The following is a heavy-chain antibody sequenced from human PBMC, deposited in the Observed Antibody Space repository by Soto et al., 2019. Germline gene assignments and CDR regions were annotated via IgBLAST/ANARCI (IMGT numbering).Heavy chain of an antibody. CDR2: ISGSGGST. Sequence: PWGSLRLSCAASGFTFSSYAMSWVRQAPGKGLEWVSAISGSGGSTYYADSVKGRFTISRDNSKNTLYLQMNSLRAEDTAVYYCAKETGTYYYDSSGCFDYWGQGTLVTVSS. D-gene: IGHD3-22*01. J-gene: IGHJ4*02. CDR1: GFTFSSYA. CDR3: AKETGTYYYDSSGCFDY. V-gene: IGHV3-23*01.